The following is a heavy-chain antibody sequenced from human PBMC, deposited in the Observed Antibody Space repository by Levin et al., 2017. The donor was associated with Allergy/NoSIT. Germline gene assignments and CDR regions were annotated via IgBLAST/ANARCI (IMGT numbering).Heavy chain of an antibody. D-gene: IGHD2-21*02. CDR1: GFSLSTSGMC. CDR3: ARMRVRGGDRGYYYYGMDV. CDR2: IDWDDDK. V-gene: IGHV2-70*01. Sequence: SGPTLVKPTQTLTLTCTFSGFSLSTSGMCVSWIRQPPGKAPEWLALIDWDDDKYYSTSLKTRLTISKDTSKNQVVLTMTNMDPVDTATYYCARMRVRGGDRGYYYYGMDVWGQGTTVTVSS. J-gene: IGHJ6*02.